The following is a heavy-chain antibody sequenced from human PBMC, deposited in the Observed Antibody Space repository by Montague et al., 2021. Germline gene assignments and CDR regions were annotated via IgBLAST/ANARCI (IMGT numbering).Heavy chain of an antibody. CDR2: IKQDGSEK. J-gene: IGHJ4*02. V-gene: IGHV3-7*01. Sequence: SLRLSCPASGFTFSNYWMSWVRQAPGKGLEWVANIKQDGSEKHYVDSVKGRFTISRDNAKNSLYLRMSSLRAEDTAVYFCARDQGQGYCGGDCYVGLDYWGQGTLVTVSS. CDR3: ARDQGQGYCGGDCYVGLDY. CDR1: GFTFSNYW. D-gene: IGHD2-21*01.